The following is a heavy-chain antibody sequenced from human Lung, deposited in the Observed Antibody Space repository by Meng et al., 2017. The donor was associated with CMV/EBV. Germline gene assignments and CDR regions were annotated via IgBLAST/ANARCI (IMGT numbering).Heavy chain of an antibody. CDR2: ISAYNGNT. Sequence: QAQLGHAVGEVKKPGALVKVSCKASGYTFTNYGITWVRQDPGQGLEWMGWISAYNGNTNYAQALQGRLTMTTDTSTSTAYMELRSLRSDDTAVYYCARVEVGITSGDYWGQGTLVTVSS. D-gene: IGHD1-26*01. J-gene: IGHJ4*02. CDR1: GYTFTNYG. CDR3: ARVEVGITSGDY. V-gene: IGHV1-18*01.